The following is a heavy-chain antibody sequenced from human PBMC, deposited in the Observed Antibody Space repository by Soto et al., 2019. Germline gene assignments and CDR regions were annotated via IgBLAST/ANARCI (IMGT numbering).Heavy chain of an antibody. J-gene: IGHJ4*02. CDR1: GFTFSSYS. Sequence: EVQLVESGGGLVQPGGSLRLSCAASGFTFSSYSMNWVRQAPGKGLEWVSYISGSSSSIYYADSVKGRTTISRDNAKNSRYLQMNSLRDEDTAVYYCARNINYGGSDYWGQGTLVTVSS. D-gene: IGHD3-10*01. CDR2: ISGSSSSI. CDR3: ARNINYGGSDY. V-gene: IGHV3-48*02.